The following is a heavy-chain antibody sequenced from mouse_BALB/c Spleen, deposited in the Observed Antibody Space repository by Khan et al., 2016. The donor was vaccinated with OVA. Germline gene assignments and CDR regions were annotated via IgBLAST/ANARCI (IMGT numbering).Heavy chain of an antibody. CDR3: AGAPPLSLGDY. Sequence: QVQLKQSGAELAKPGASVKMSCKASGYTFTNYWMHWVKQRPGQGLEWIGYIIPSTGYIEYNQKFRDNATLTADKTSTTAYMQLSSLTSEDSAVYFCAGAPPLSLGDYWGQGTSVTVSS. CDR1: GYTFTNYW. J-gene: IGHJ4*01. D-gene: IGHD2-10*02. V-gene: IGHV1-7*01. CDR2: IIPSTGYI.